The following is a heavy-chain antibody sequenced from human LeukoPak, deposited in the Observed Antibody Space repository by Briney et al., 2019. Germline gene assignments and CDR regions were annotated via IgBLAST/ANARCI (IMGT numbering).Heavy chain of an antibody. CDR1: GYTFTSYG. CDR3: ARDSVGTVGYYYYGMDV. Sequence: ASVKVSCKASGYTFTSYGISWVRQAPGQGLEWMGWISAYNGNTNYAQKLQGRVTMTTDTSTSRAYMELRSLRSDDTAVYYCARDSVGTVGYYYYGMDVWGQGTTVTVSS. CDR2: ISAYNGNT. J-gene: IGHJ6*02. D-gene: IGHD4-23*01. V-gene: IGHV1-18*01.